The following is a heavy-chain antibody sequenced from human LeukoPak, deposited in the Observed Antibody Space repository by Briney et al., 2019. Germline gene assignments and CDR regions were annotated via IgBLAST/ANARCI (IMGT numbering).Heavy chain of an antibody. CDR3: AKDVTMVRGVMDDY. CDR2: IRYDGSNK. J-gene: IGHJ4*02. V-gene: IGHV3-30*02. D-gene: IGHD3-10*01. CDR1: GFTFSSYG. Sequence: GGSLRLSCAASGFTFSSYGMHWVRQAPGKGLEWVAFIRYDGSNKYYADSVKGRFTISRDNSKNTLYLQMNSLRAEDTAVYYCAKDVTMVRGVMDDYWDQGTLVTVSS.